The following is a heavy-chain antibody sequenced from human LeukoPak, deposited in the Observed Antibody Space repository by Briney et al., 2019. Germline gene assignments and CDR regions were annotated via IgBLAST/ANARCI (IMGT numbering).Heavy chain of an antibody. CDR2: ISGRGGRT. CDR3: PKTYYYYSSGSHYFDY. Sequence: GVSLRLSCPASGFTFSSYAMRWLRQAPATRLEWLSVISGRGGRTYYADSVKRRFTISRGNSKNKLHMHMKSLTSADTAVYSCPKTYYYYSSGSHYFDYWGQGTLVTVSS. D-gene: IGHD3-22*01. V-gene: IGHV3-23*01. CDR1: GFTFSSYA. J-gene: IGHJ4*02.